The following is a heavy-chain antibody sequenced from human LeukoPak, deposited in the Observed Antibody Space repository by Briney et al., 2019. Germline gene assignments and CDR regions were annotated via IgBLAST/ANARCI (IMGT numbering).Heavy chain of an antibody. CDR1: GGSISSYY. CDR2: IYYSGST. CDR3: AKSSGYGDYGYYYYYMDV. J-gene: IGHJ6*03. Sequence: SETLSLTCTVSGGSISSYYWSWIRQPPGKGLEWIGYIYYSGSTNYNPSLKSRVTISVDTSKNQFSLKLSSVTAADTAVYYCAKSSGYGDYGYYYYYMDVWGKGTTVTISS. V-gene: IGHV4-59*01. D-gene: IGHD4-17*01.